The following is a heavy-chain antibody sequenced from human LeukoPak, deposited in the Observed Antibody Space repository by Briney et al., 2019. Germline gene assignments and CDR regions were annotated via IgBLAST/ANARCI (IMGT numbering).Heavy chain of an antibody. J-gene: IGHJ4*02. CDR3: AKDRHIAVPVVGFDY. V-gene: IGHV3-11*01. CDR2: ISGSASDV. Sequence: GGSLRLSCAASGFTFSDSYMTWIRQAPGKGLELLSYISGSASDVNYIDSVRGRFTISRDNSENTLYLQRNSLRAEDTAVYFCAKDRHIAVPVVGFDYWGQGILVTVSS. D-gene: IGHD6-19*01. CDR1: GFTFSDSY.